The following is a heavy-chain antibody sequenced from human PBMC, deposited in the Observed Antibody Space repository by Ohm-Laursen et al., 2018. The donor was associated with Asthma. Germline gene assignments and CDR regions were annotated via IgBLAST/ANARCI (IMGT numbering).Heavy chain of an antibody. D-gene: IGHD3-3*01. CDR2: ISYDGSNK. Sequence: SLRLSCAASGFTFSSYAMHWVRQAPGKGLEWVAVISYDGSNKYYADSVKGRFTISRDNSKNTLYLQMNSLRAEDTAVYYCARAPNDYFGVVIIPGDYYYYGMDVWGQGTTVTVSS. CDR3: ARAPNDYFGVVIIPGDYYYYGMDV. V-gene: IGHV3-30-3*01. CDR1: GFTFSSYA. J-gene: IGHJ6*02.